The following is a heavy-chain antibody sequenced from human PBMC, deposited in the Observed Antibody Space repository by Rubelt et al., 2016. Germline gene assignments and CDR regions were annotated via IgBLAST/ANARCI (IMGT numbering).Heavy chain of an antibody. D-gene: IGHD4-23*01. CDR2: IHHSGGT. Sequence: QVQLQGSGPGLAKPSGTLSLTCGVSGGSISSNNWWSWFRQSPGRGLERIGEIHHSGGTNHKPSLRRRVTMTVDTSKNKFSLKLGLWTAADTAVYYGARLIGYGGEPTWGQGTLVTVSA. CDR1: GGSISSNNW. J-gene: IGHJ5*02. V-gene: IGHV4-4*02. CDR3: ARLIGYGGEPT.